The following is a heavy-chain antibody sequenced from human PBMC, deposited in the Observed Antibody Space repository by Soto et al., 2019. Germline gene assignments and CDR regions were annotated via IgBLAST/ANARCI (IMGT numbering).Heavy chain of an antibody. CDR1: GGSISSGGYY. Sequence: QVQLQESGPGLVKPSQTLSLTCTVSGGSISSGGYYWSWIRQHPGKGLEWIGYIYYSGSTYYNPSLKSRVTISVDTSKNQFSLKLSSVTAADTAVYYCARDGGYYDILTGYYSGRGFDPWGQGTLVTVSS. V-gene: IGHV4-31*03. D-gene: IGHD3-9*01. CDR2: IYYSGST. CDR3: ARDGGYYDILTGYYSGRGFDP. J-gene: IGHJ5*02.